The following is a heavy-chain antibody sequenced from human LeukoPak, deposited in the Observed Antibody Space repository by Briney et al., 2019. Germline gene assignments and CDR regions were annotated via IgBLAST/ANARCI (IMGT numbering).Heavy chain of an antibody. V-gene: IGHV7-4-1*02. CDR3: ARFVGCGGDCYPGISDY. D-gene: IGHD2-21*02. CDR1: GYTFTSYA. Sequence: ASVKVSCKASGYTFTSYAMNWVRQAPGQGLEWMGWINTNTGNPTYAQGFTGRFVFSLDTSVSTAYLQISSLKAEDTAVYYCARFVGCGGDCYPGISDYGGKGPLVTVSS. CDR2: INTNTGNP. J-gene: IGHJ4*02.